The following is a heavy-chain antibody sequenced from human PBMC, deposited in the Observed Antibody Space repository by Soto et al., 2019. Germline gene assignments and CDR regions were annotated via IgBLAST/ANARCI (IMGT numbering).Heavy chain of an antibody. J-gene: IGHJ4*02. CDR3: AEDRERIATRSIDY. CDR2: ISGSGVST. D-gene: IGHD6-6*01. V-gene: IGHV3-23*01. Sequence: EVQLLESGGGLVQPGGSLRLSCAASGFTFSSYAMSWVRQAPGKGLEWVSGISGSGVSTYYADSVKGRFTLSRANCKSTMYLQMNSLRAEDTAVYYCAEDRERIATRSIDYWGQGTLVTVSS. CDR1: GFTFSSYA.